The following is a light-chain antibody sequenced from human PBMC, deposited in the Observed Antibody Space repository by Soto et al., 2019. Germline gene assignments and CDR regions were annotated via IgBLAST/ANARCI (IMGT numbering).Light chain of an antibody. CDR2: GAS. Sequence: EFLLTKSPCTLSLSPGERAPLSCRASQSVSNNYLAWYQQKPGQAPSLLIYGASSRATGIPDRFSGSGSGTDFILTISRLEHEDFAVYYCQQYGSSPRTFGQGTKWIS. J-gene: IGKJ1*01. V-gene: IGKV3-20*01. CDR3: QQYGSSPRT. CDR1: QSVSNNY.